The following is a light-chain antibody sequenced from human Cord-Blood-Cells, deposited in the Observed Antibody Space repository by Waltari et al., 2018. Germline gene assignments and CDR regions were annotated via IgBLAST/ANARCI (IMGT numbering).Light chain of an antibody. V-gene: IGKV1-33*01. CDR1: QDISNY. CDR2: DAS. Sequence: DIQMTQSPSSLSASVGERVTITCQASQDISNYLNWYQQKPGKAPKLLIYDASNLETGVPSRFSGIGSETDFTFTISSLQPEDIATYYCQQYDNLPYTFGQGTKLEIK. CDR3: QQYDNLPYT. J-gene: IGKJ2*01.